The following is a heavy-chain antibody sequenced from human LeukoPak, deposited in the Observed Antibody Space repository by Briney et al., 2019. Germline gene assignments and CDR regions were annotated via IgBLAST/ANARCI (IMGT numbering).Heavy chain of an antibody. CDR2: IYTSGST. CDR1: GGSISSGSYY. Sequence: PSETLSLTCTVSGGSISSGSYYWSWIRQPAGKGLEWIGRIYTSGSTNYNPSLKSRVTTSVDTSKNQFSLKLSSVTAADTAVYYCARDDWYDAFDIWGQGTMVTVSS. J-gene: IGHJ3*02. V-gene: IGHV4-61*02. CDR3: ARDDWYDAFDI. D-gene: IGHD3-9*01.